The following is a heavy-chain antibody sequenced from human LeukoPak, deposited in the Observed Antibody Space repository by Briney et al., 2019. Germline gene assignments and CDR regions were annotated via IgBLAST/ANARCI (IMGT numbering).Heavy chain of an antibody. D-gene: IGHD2-2*01. J-gene: IGHJ4*02. CDR3: ARDHRGYCSSTSCPEGY. V-gene: IGHV3-30-3*01. Sequence: GRSLRLSCEASGFTFSSYAMHWVRQAPGKGLEWVAVISYDGSNKYYADSVKGRFTISRDNSKNTLYLQMNSLRAEDTAVYYCARDHRGYCSSTSCPEGYWGQGTLVTVSS. CDR1: GFTFSSYA. CDR2: ISYDGSNK.